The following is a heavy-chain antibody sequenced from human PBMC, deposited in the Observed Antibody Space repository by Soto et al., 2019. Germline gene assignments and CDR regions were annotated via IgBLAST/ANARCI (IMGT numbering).Heavy chain of an antibody. J-gene: IGHJ4*02. CDR1: GYSFTSYW. CDR2: IYPGDSDT. Sequence: PGESLKISCKGSGYSFTSYWIGWVRQMPGKGLEWMGIIYPGDSDTRYSPSFQGQVTISADKSISTAYLQWSRLKASDTAMYYCARQAASYYDSSGYYWPYWGQGTLVTVSS. CDR3: ARQAASYYDSSGYYWPY. D-gene: IGHD3-22*01. V-gene: IGHV5-51*01.